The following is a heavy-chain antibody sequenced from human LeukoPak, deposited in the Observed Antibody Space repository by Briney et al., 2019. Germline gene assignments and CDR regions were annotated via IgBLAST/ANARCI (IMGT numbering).Heavy chain of an antibody. CDR2: INPSGGST. Sequence: ASVKVSCKASGYTFTSYYMHWVRQAPGQGLEWMGIINPSGGSTSYAQKFQGRVTMTRDMSTSTVYMELSSLRSEDTAVYYCARLTIYHYYDSSGYSDAFDIWGQGTMVTVSS. J-gene: IGHJ3*02. CDR3: ARLTIYHYYDSSGYSDAFDI. D-gene: IGHD3-22*01. V-gene: IGHV1-46*01. CDR1: GYTFTSYY.